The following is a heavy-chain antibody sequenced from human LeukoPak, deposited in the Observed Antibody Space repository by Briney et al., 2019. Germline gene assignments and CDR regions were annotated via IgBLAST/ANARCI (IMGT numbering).Heavy chain of an antibody. J-gene: IGHJ5*02. D-gene: IGHD3-22*01. CDR2: IVVGSGNT. Sequence: SVKVSCKASGYTFTSYGISWVRQAPGQRLEWIGWIVVGSGNTNYAQKFQERVTITRDMSTSTAYMELSSLRSEDTAVYYCAADSQYYYDSSAISWGQGTLVTVSS. V-gene: IGHV1-58*02. CDR1: GYTFTSYG. CDR3: AADSQYYYDSSAIS.